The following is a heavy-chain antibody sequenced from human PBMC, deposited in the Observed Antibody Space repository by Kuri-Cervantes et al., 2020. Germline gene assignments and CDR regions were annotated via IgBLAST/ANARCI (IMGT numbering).Heavy chain of an antibody. J-gene: IGHJ5*02. CDR1: GGSISSSNW. Sequence: SETLSLTCAVSGGSISSSNWWSWVRQPPGKGLEWIGEIYHSGSTNYNPSLKSRVTISVDKSKNQFSLKLSSVTAADTAVYYCARSGTQGYCSGGSCYVSGWFDPWGQGTLVTVSS. D-gene: IGHD2-15*01. V-gene: IGHV4-4*02. CDR3: ARSGTQGYCSGGSCYVSGWFDP. CDR2: IYHSGST.